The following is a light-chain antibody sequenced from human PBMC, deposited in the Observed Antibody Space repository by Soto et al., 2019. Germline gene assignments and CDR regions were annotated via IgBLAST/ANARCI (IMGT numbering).Light chain of an antibody. J-gene: IGLJ2*01. CDR1: SSNIGSNY. V-gene: IGLV1-47*01. Sequence: QAVVTPPPSASGTPGQRVTISCSGSSSNIGSNYVYWYQQLPGTAPKLLIYRNNQRPSGVPDRFSGSKSGTSASLAISGLRSEDEADYYCAAWDDSLSGVVFGGGTKLTVL. CDR3: AAWDDSLSGVV. CDR2: RNN.